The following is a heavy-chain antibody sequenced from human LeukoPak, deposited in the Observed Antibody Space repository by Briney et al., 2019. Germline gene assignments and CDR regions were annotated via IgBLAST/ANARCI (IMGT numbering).Heavy chain of an antibody. J-gene: IGHJ5*02. CDR3: ARDAPITMIVFP. V-gene: IGHV4-30-4*01. CDR1: GGSISSGDYY. CDR2: IYYSGST. Sequence: SETLSLTCTVSGGSISSGDYYWSWIRQPPGKGLEWIGYIYYSGSTYYNPSLKSRVTISVDTSKNQFSLKLSSVTAADTAVYYCARDAPITMIVFPWGQGTLVTVSS. D-gene: IGHD3-22*01.